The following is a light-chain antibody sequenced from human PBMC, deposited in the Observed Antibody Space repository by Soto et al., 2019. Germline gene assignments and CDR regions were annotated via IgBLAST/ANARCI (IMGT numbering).Light chain of an antibody. CDR3: QTWGTGLQV. V-gene: IGLV4-69*01. CDR1: SGHSTYA. J-gene: IGLJ2*01. CDR2: LYSDGSH. Sequence: QPVLTQSPSASASLGASVKLTCTLSSGHSTYAIAWHQQQPEKGPRYLMNLYSDGSHKKGDGVPDRFSGSSSGAERYLTICSLQSEDEADYYCQTWGTGLQVFGGGTKVTVL.